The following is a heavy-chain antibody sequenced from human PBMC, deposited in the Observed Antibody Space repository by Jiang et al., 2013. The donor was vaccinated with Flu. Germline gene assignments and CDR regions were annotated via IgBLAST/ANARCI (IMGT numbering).Heavy chain of an antibody. CDR2: INQAGYT. V-gene: IGHV4-34*01. CDR1: GSSFSGHY. Sequence: AVYGSSFSGHYWTWIRQPPGKGLEWIGEINQAGYTTYNPSLKSRVTISLDTSKTQFSLHLNSVSAADTAVYYCASRPDFWSAFWLNYWGQGTLVTVSS. J-gene: IGHJ4*02. CDR3: ASRPDFWSAFWLNY. D-gene: IGHD3-3*01.